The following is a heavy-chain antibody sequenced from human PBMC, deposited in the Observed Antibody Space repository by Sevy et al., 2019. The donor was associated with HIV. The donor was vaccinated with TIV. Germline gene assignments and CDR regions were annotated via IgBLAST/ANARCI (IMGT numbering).Heavy chain of an antibody. Sequence: ASVKVSCKASGYTFTSYYMHWVRQAPGQGLEWMGIINPSGGSTSYAQKFQGRVTMTRDTSTSTDYMELSSLRSEDTAMYYCARDHTVSGSSSYGASDIWGQGTMVTVSS. CDR1: GYTFTSYY. D-gene: IGHD6-13*01. J-gene: IGHJ3*02. CDR3: ARDHTVSGSSSYGASDI. V-gene: IGHV1-46*01. CDR2: INPSGGST.